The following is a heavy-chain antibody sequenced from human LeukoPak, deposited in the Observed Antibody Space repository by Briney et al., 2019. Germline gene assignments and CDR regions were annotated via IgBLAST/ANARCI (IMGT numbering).Heavy chain of an antibody. D-gene: IGHD4-17*01. J-gene: IGHJ5*02. CDR3: TTAPIHTYGDYGGFDP. CDR1: GFTFSNAW. V-gene: IGHV3-15*01. Sequence: GGSLRLSCAASGFTFSNAWMSWVRQAPGKGLEWVGRIKSKTDGGTTDYAAPVKGRFTISRDDSKNTLYLQMNSLKTEDTAVYYCTTAPIHTYGDYGGFDPWGQGTLVTVSS. CDR2: IKSKTDGGTT.